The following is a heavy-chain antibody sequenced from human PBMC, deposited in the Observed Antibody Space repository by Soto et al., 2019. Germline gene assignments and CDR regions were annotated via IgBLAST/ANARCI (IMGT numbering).Heavy chain of an antibody. D-gene: IGHD2-2*01. CDR1: GGSISSSNW. CDR2: IYHSGST. J-gene: IGHJ4*02. V-gene: IGHV4-4*02. CDR3: ASTYCSSTSCYRPFDY. Sequence: SETLSLTCAVSGGSISSSNWWSFFRQPPGKGLEWIGEIYHSGSTNYNPSLKSRVTISVDKSKNQFSLKLSSVTAADTAVYYCASTYCSSTSCYRPFDYWGQGTLVTVSS.